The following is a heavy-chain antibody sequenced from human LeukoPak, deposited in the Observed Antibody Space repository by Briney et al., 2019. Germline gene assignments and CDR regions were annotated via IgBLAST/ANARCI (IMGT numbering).Heavy chain of an antibody. CDR3: ARDRNGGYFDY. V-gene: IGHV4-4*07. CDR1: GGSISSYD. CDR2: IYTSGST. Sequence: PSETLSLTCTVSGGSISSYDWSWIRQPAGKGLEWIGRIYTSGSTNYNPSLKSRVTLSVDTSKNQFSLNLSSVTAGDPAVYYCARDRNGGYFDYWGQGTPVTVSS. J-gene: IGHJ4*02. D-gene: IGHD3-10*01.